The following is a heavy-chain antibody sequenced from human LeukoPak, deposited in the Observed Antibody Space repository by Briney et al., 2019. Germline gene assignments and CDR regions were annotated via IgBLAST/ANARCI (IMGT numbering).Heavy chain of an antibody. Sequence: SETLSLTCTVSGGSISSYYWNWIRQPPGKGLEWIGYIYYSGSTSYNPSLKSRVTISVDTSKNQFSLKLSSVTAADTAVYYCARGRWNTGMVSPYYFDYWGQGTLVTVSS. J-gene: IGHJ4*02. D-gene: IGHD5-18*01. V-gene: IGHV4-59*01. CDR1: GGSISSYY. CDR3: ARGRWNTGMVSPYYFDY. CDR2: IYYSGST.